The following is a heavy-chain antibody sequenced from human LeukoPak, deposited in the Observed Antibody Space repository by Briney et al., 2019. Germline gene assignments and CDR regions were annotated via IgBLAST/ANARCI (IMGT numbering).Heavy chain of an antibody. CDR3: ARGGGDYDILTGYPPFDY. V-gene: IGHV1-69*04. J-gene: IGHJ4*02. Sequence: SVKVPCKASGGAFSSYAISWVRQAPGQGLEWMGRIIPILGIANYAQKFQGRVTITADKSTSTAYMELSSLRSEDTAVYYCARGGGDYDILTGYPPFDYWGQGTLVTVSS. CDR1: GGAFSSYA. D-gene: IGHD3-9*01. CDR2: IIPILGIA.